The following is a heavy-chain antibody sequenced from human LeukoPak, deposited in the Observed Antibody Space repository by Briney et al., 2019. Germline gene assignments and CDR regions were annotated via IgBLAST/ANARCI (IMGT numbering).Heavy chain of an antibody. Sequence: ASVKVSCKASGYTFTSYDINWVRQATGQGLQWMGWMNPNSGNTGSAQKFQGRVTMTRNTSITTAYMELSSLRSEDTAVYYCARGRYSGYDWNYWGQGTLVTVSS. D-gene: IGHD5-12*01. CDR2: MNPNSGNT. CDR3: ARGRYSGYDWNY. V-gene: IGHV1-8*01. J-gene: IGHJ4*02. CDR1: GYTFTSYD.